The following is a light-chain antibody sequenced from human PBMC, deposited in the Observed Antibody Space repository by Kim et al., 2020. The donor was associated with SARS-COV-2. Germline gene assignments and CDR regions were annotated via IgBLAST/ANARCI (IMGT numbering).Light chain of an antibody. V-gene: IGLV3-19*01. CDR3: NSRDSSGNRLGVV. CDR2: GNN. Sequence: GQTVTITCQGASIRKYYATWYQQKPGQAPVLVMFGNNKRPSGIPDRFSGSSSGTTASLTITGPQAEDEADYYCNSRDSSGNRLGVVFGGGTQLTVL. J-gene: IGLJ2*01. CDR1: SIRKYY.